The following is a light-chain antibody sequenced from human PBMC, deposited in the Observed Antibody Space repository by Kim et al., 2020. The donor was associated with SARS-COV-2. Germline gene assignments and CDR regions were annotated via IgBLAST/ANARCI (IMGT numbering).Light chain of an antibody. Sequence: IQLTQSPSSLSASVGDRVTITCRASQDITTYLAWYQQEPGRAPKPLIYAASTLQSGVPSRFSGSGSGTEFILTINSLRPEDFATYYCQQVYNYPRTFGQGTKVEI. CDR3: QQVYNYPRT. CDR1: QDITTY. CDR2: AAS. J-gene: IGKJ1*01. V-gene: IGKV1-9*01.